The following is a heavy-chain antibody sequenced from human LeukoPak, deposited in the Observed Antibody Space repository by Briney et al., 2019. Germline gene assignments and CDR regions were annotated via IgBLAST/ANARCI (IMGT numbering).Heavy chain of an antibody. CDR1: GFTFSSYE. D-gene: IGHD2/OR15-2a*01. J-gene: IGHJ3*02. V-gene: IGHV3-48*03. Sequence: GGSLRLSCAASGFTFSSYEMIWVRQAAGKGLEWVSYISSGGSTIYYADSVKGRFTISRDNARNSLYLQMNNLRAEDTAFYYCARDSIVNGAFDIWGQGTMVTVSS. CDR3: ARDSIVNGAFDI. CDR2: ISSGGSTI.